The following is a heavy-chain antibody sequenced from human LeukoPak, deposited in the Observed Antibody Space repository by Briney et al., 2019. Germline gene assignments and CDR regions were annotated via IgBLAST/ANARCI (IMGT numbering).Heavy chain of an antibody. D-gene: IGHD2-2*01. CDR1: GYSISSGYY. Sequence: SETLSLTCTVSGYSISSGYYWGWIRQPPGEGLEWIGSIYHSGSTYYNPSLKSRVTISVDTSKNQFSLSLTPVTAADTAVYFCAGCYTTTCYGHVNVWGKGTTVTVSS. V-gene: IGHV4-38-2*02. CDR2: IYHSGST. J-gene: IGHJ6*04. CDR3: AGCYTTTCYGHVNV.